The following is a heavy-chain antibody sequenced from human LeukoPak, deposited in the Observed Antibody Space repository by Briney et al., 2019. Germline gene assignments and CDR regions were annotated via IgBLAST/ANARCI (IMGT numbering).Heavy chain of an antibody. V-gene: IGHV1-2*02. D-gene: IGHD2-2*01. J-gene: IGHJ3*02. CDR1: GYTFTGYY. Sequence: ASVKVSCKASGYTFTGYYMHWVRQAPGQGLEWMGWINPNSGGTNYARKFQGRVTMTRDTSISTAYMELSRLRSDDTAVYYCARNLVPAAILDAFDIWGQGTMVTVSS. CDR3: ARNLVPAAILDAFDI. CDR2: INPNSGGT.